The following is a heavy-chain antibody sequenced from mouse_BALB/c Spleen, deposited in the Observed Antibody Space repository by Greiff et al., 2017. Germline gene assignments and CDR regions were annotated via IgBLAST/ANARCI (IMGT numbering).Heavy chain of an antibody. Sequence: EVQLQQSGAELVKPGASVKLSCTASGFNIKDTYMHWVKQRPEQGLEWIGRIDPANGNTKYDPKFQGKATITADTSSNTAYLQLSSLTSEDTAVYYCARESPYYYGSSYYYAMDYWGQGTSVTVS. CDR2: IDPANGNT. CDR1: GFNIKDTY. CDR3: ARESPYYYGSSYYYAMDY. D-gene: IGHD1-1*01. V-gene: IGHV14-3*02. J-gene: IGHJ4*01.